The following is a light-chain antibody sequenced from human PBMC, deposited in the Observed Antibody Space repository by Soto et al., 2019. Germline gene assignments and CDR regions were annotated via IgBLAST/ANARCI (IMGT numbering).Light chain of an antibody. CDR2: SNN. Sequence: QAVVTQPPSASGTPGQRVTISCSGSSSNIGSNTVNWYQQLPGTAPKLLIYSNNQRPSGVPDRVSGSKSGTSASLAISGLQSEDEADYYCAAWDDSLNGRVFGGGTKVTVL. J-gene: IGLJ3*02. CDR1: SSNIGSNT. V-gene: IGLV1-44*01. CDR3: AAWDDSLNGRV.